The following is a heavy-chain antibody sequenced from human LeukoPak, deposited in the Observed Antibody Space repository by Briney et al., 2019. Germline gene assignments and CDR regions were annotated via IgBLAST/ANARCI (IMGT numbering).Heavy chain of an antibody. D-gene: IGHD3-3*01. J-gene: IGHJ6*03. CDR3: ARKRLEWLSLGTFRYYYYMDV. CDR2: IYHSGST. CDR1: GGSISSGGYY. V-gene: IGHV4-30-2*01. Sequence: SQTLSLTCTVSGGSISSGGYYWSWIRQPPGKGLEWIGYIYHSGSTNYNPSLKSRVTISVDTSKNQFSLKLSSVTAADTAVYYCARKRLEWLSLGTFRYYYYMDVWGKGTTVTVSS.